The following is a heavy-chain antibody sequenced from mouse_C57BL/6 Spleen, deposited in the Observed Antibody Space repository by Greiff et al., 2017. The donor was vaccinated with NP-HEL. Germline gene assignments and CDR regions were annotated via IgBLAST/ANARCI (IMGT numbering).Heavy chain of an antibody. D-gene: IGHD2-1*01. Sequence: EVQLQQSGPELVKPGASVKISCKASGYTFTDYYMNWVKQSHGKSLEWIGDINPNNGGTSYNQKFKGKATLTVDKSSSTAYMELRSLTSEDSAVYYCARSTMVHFDYWGQGTTLTVSS. CDR2: INPNNGGT. V-gene: IGHV1-26*01. CDR3: ARSTMVHFDY. J-gene: IGHJ2*01. CDR1: GYTFTDYY.